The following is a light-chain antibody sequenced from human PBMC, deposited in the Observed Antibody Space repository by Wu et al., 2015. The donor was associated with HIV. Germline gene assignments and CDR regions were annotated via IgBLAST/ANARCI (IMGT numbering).Light chain of an antibody. V-gene: IGKV3-20*01. CDR1: QIVKSDY. Sequence: EIVLKQFPDTMSLSPGEGATLACKASQIVKSDYLAWYQQKPGQAPRLLIYDASVRASGVPDRFSGSGSGTDFTLTISRLEPEDFAVYYCQQYGSSLLTFGGGTKVEIK. CDR2: DAS. CDR3: QQYGSSLLT. J-gene: IGKJ4*01.